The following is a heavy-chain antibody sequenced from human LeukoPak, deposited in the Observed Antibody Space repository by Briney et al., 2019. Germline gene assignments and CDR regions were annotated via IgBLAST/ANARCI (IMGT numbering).Heavy chain of an antibody. CDR2: IDTDGSST. J-gene: IGHJ4*02. CDR1: GFTFSTYW. V-gene: IGHV3-74*01. CDR3: ASLYYYDIVGYYYDY. D-gene: IGHD3-22*01. Sequence: GGSLRLSCAASGFTFSTYWMHWVRQAPGKGLVWVSRIDTDGSSTSYADSVKGRFTISRDNAKNTLYLQMNSLRAEDTAVYYCASLYYYDIVGYYYDYWGQGTLVTVSS.